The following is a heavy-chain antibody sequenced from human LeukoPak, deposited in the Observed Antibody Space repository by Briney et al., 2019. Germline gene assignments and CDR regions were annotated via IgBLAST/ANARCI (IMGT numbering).Heavy chain of an antibody. CDR3: ARDPYDSSGYYGVDEFDY. Sequence: ASVKVSCKASGYTFTSYGISWVRQAPGQGLEWMGWIGAYNGNTNYAQKLQGRVTMTTDTSTSTAYMELRSLRSDDTAVYYCARDPYDSSGYYGVDEFDYWGQGTLVTVSA. CDR2: IGAYNGNT. CDR1: GYTFTSYG. J-gene: IGHJ4*02. D-gene: IGHD3-22*01. V-gene: IGHV1-18*01.